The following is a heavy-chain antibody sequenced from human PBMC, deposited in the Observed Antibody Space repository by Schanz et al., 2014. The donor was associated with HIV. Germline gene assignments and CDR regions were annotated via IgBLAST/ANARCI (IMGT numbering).Heavy chain of an antibody. CDR3: VKAYSSGFSGAGS. Sequence: VQLVESGGGLVKPGRSLRLSCTASGFTFGDYPMSWFRQAPGKGLEWLAVISYDGRNKKFANSVKGRFTISRDNSRNALYLHMNSLRADDTAIYYCVKAYSSGFSGAGSWGQGALVTVSS. J-gene: IGHJ5*02. CDR1: GFTFGDYP. V-gene: IGHV3-30-3*02. D-gene: IGHD5-18*01. CDR2: ISYDGRNK.